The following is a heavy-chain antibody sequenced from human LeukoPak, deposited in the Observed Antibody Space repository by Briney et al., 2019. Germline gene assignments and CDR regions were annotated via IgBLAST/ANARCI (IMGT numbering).Heavy chain of an antibody. D-gene: IGHD2-2*01. J-gene: IGHJ4*02. CDR2: VGSSGDST. CDR3: ARFPWWDQLLD. Sequence: GGSLRLSCATSGFTFSRYWMSWVRQAPGKGLEWVSAVGSSGDSTYYADSVKGRFTISRDNSKNTLYLQMNSLRAEDTAVYYCARFPWWDQLLDWGQGTLVTVSS. V-gene: IGHV3-23*01. CDR1: GFTFSRYW.